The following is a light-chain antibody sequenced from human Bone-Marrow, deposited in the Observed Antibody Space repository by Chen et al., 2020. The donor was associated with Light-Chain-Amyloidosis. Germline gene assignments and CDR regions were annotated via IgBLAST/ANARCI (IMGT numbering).Light chain of an antibody. V-gene: IGKV3-20*01. Sequence: EIVLTQSPATLSLSPGEGANLSCRPRQTISSNYLTWYQQKFGQAPRLLIYGSSSRATGIPDRFTGSGSGTDFTLTINRLEPEDFAMYYCQQYGTSPLTFGGGTKVEIK. J-gene: IGKJ4*01. CDR1: QTISSNY. CDR3: QQYGTSPLT. CDR2: GSS.